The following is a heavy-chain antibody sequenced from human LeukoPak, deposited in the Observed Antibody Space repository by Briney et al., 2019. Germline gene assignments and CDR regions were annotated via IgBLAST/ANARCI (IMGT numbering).Heavy chain of an antibody. CDR2: ISGSGGST. V-gene: IGHV3-23*01. CDR1: GGTFSSYA. D-gene: IGHD3-22*01. CDR3: AKELHYYDSSGYYSN. Sequence: SCKASGGTFSSYAMSWVRQAPGKGLEWVSAISGSGGSTYYADSVKGRFTISRDNSKNTLYLQMNSLRAEDTAVYYCAKELHYYDSSGYYSNWGQGTLVTVSS. J-gene: IGHJ4*02.